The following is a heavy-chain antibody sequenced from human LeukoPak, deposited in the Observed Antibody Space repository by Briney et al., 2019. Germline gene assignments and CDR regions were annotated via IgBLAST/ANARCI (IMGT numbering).Heavy chain of an antibody. Sequence: GGSLRLSCAASGFTFSNYWMNWVRQAPGKGLEWVATINQDGSERNCVDSVKGRFTISRDIATNSLYLQMNSLRVEDTALYYCARSIEYWGQGTLVTVSS. CDR2: INQDGSER. V-gene: IGHV3-7*01. CDR1: GFTFSNYW. CDR3: ARSIEY. J-gene: IGHJ4*02.